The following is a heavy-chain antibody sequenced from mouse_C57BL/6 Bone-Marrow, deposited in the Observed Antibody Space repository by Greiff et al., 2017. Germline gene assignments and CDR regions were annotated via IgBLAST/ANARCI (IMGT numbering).Heavy chain of an antibody. D-gene: IGHD3-2*02. CDR2: IYPGSGST. CDR3: ARNGQLSLY. Sequence: QVQLQQPGAELVKPGASVKMSCKASGYTFTSYWITWVKKRPGQGLEWIGDIYPGSGSTNYPEKFKSKATLTVDTSSSTAYMQLSSLTSEDAAVYYCARNGQLSLYWGQGTTLTVSS. V-gene: IGHV1-55*01. CDR1: GYTFTSYW. J-gene: IGHJ2*01.